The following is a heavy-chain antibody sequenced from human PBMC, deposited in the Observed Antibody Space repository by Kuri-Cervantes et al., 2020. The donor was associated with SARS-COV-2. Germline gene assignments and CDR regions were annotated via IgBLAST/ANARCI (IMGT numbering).Heavy chain of an antibody. CDR1: GFTFSSYW. V-gene: IGHV3-7*01. CDR3: ARDMAVHYYFDF. CDR2: IKQDGSEK. Sequence: GGSLRLSCAASGFTFSSYWMSWVRQAPGKGLEWVANIKQDGSEKYYVDSVKGRFTISRDNAKNSLYLQMNSLKAEDTAVDYCARDMAVHYYFDFWGQGTLVTVSS. J-gene: IGHJ4*02. D-gene: IGHD6-19*01.